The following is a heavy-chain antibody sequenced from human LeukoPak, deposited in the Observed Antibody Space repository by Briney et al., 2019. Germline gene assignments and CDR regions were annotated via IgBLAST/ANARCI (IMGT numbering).Heavy chain of an antibody. CDR1: GGSFSGYY. J-gene: IGHJ4*02. Sequence: SETLSLTCAVYGGSFSGYYWSWIRQPPGKGLEWIGEINHSGSTNYNPSLKSRVTISVDTSKNQFSLKLSSVTAADTAVHYCARGGIIWELLQPYFDYWGQGTLVTVSS. CDR2: INHSGST. D-gene: IGHD1-26*01. V-gene: IGHV4-34*01. CDR3: ARGGIIWELLQPYFDY.